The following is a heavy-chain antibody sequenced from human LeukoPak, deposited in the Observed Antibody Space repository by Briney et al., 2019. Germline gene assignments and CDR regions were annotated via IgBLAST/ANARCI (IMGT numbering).Heavy chain of an antibody. CDR3: AKEAAAGTHNDY. Sequence: GRSPRLSCAASGFTFSSYGMHWVRHAPAKGLEWVAVISYDGSNKYHADSAKGRFTISRDNSKNTLYLQMNSLRAEDTAVYYCAKEAAAGTHNDYWGQGTLVTVSS. D-gene: IGHD6-13*01. V-gene: IGHV3-30*18. CDR2: ISYDGSNK. J-gene: IGHJ4*02. CDR1: GFTFSSYG.